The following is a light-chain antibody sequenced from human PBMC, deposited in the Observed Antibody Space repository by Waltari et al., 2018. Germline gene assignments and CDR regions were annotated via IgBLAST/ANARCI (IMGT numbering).Light chain of an antibody. CDR2: HAS. CDR3: QQYGTSSLS. V-gene: IGKV3-20*01. J-gene: IGKJ4*01. Sequence: EIVLTQSPGTLSLSPGERATLSCRASQSLSNNYLAWYQQKPGQAPRLLFYHASSRTTGIPDRFGGSGSGTDFTLSISRVEPEDFAVYYCQQYGTSSLSFGGGTKVEIK. CDR1: QSLSNNY.